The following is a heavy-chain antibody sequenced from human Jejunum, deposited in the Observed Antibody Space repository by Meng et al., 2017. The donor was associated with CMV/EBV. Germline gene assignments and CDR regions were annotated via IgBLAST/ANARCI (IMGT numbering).Heavy chain of an antibody. CDR2: INPNTGGT. D-gene: IGHD1-26*01. J-gene: IGHJ4*02. CDR1: EYTFNGYY. V-gene: IGHV1-2*02. CDR3: AKDGGSYIDYYFDY. Sequence: SEYTFNGYYMHWVRQAPGQGLEWMGWINPNTGGTNYAQKFQGRVTMNRDTSTNTDYMELTRMRSDDTALYYCAKDGGSYIDYYFDYWGQGTLVTVSS.